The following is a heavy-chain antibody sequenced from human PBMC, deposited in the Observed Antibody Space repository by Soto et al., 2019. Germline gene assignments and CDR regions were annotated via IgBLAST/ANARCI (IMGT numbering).Heavy chain of an antibody. CDR3: ARQGYCGGGSCPLFYYHYMDV. CDR1: GGSIIGSSYY. Sequence: SETLSLTCTVSGGSIIGSSYYWGLIRQPPGTGLEWIGSIFYTGSTYYNPSLKSRVTISVDTSKNQFSLELSSVTAADTAVYYCARQGYCGGGSCPLFYYHYMDVWGKGTTVTVSS. V-gene: IGHV4-39*01. J-gene: IGHJ6*03. CDR2: IFYTGST. D-gene: IGHD2-15*01.